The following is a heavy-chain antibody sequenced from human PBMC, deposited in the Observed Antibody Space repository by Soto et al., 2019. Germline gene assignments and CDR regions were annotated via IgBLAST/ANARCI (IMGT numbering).Heavy chain of an antibody. CDR1: GGTFSSYT. Sequence: ASVKVSCKASGGTFSSYTISWVRQAPGQGLEWMGRIIPILGIANYAQKFQGRVTITADKSTSTAYMELSSLRTEDTAVYYCTTDSYINMPIVRFDYWGQGTLVTVSS. CDR2: IIPILGIA. D-gene: IGHD2-2*01. J-gene: IGHJ4*02. CDR3: TTDSYINMPIVRFDY. V-gene: IGHV1-69*04.